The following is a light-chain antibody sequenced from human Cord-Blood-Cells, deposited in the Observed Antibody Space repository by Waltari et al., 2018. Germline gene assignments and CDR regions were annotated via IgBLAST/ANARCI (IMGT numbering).Light chain of an antibody. Sequence: EIVLTQSPATLSLSLGERATLSCRASQSVSSYLAWYQQKPGQAPRPLIYDASNRATGIPARFSGSGSGTDFTLTISSLEPEDFAVYYCQQRSNWPRTFGQGTKVEIK. CDR3: QQRSNWPRT. V-gene: IGKV3-11*01. CDR2: DAS. CDR1: QSVSSY. J-gene: IGKJ1*01.